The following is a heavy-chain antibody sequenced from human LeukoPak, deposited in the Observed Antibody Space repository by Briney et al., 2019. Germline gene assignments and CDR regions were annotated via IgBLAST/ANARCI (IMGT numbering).Heavy chain of an antibody. J-gene: IGHJ6*04. Sequence: PGGSLRLSCAASGFSFSTSLMHWVRQVPGKGLVWVSLINSDASSTTYADSVKGRFTISRDNAKNTLHLQINSLRPEDTAVYYCARDRFYIPDVWGKGNTVTVSS. CDR1: GFSFSTSL. V-gene: IGHV3-74*03. CDR3: ARDRFYIPDV. CDR2: INSDASST. D-gene: IGHD3-10*01.